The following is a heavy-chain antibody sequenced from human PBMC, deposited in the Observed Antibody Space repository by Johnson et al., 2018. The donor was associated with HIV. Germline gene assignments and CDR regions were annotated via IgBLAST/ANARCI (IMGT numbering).Heavy chain of an antibody. CDR1: GFTFDDYA. CDR2: ISYDGSNK. CDR3: ARENTFLDVASRGDSFDM. V-gene: IGHV3-30*04. D-gene: IGHD6-6*01. J-gene: IGHJ3*02. Sequence: QVQLVESGGGLVQPGRSLRLSCAASGFTFDDYAMHWVRQAPGKGLEWVAVISYDGSNKYYADSVKGRFTISRDNSKNTLYLQMSSLRAEDTALYYCARENTFLDVASRGDSFDMWGQGTTVIVS.